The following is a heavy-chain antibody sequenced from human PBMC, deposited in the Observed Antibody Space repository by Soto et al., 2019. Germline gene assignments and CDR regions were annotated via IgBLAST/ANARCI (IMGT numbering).Heavy chain of an antibody. CDR2: SI. D-gene: IGHD3-3*01. V-gene: IGHV3-9*01. J-gene: IGHJ5*02. CDR3: AKGERFFSDWFDP. Sequence: SIGYADSVKGRFTISRDNAKNSLYLQMNSLRAEDTALYYCAKGERFFSDWFDPWGQGTLVTVSS.